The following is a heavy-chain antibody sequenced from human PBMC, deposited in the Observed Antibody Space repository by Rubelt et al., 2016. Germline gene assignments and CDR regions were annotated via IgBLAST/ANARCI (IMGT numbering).Heavy chain of an antibody. J-gene: IGHJ4*02. Sequence: QVQLQESGPGLVKPSETLSLTCTVSGGSVTSGSYYVSWIRQPPGKGLEWIGYIYNSGSTNYNPSLKSRVTISLDTSKSQFSLKLSSVTAADTAMYYCAGFGAAAGTDYWCQGALVTVSS. D-gene: IGHD6-13*01. CDR2: IYNSGST. CDR3: AGFGAAAGTDY. V-gene: IGHV4-61*01. CDR1: GGSVTSGSYY.